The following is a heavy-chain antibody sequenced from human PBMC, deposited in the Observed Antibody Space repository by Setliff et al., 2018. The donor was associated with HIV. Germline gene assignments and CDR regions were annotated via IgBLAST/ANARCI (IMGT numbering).Heavy chain of an antibody. CDR3: ARGTVWGYMDV. D-gene: IGHD3-16*01. Sequence: SETLSLTCTVSGGSISSGNYYWSWIRQPAGKGLEWIGRIYTSGSTNYNPSLKSRVTMSVDTSKNQFSLKLSSVTAADTAVYYCARGTVWGYMDVWGKGTTVTVSS. J-gene: IGHJ6*03. CDR2: IYTSGST. V-gene: IGHV4-61*02. CDR1: GGSISSGNYY.